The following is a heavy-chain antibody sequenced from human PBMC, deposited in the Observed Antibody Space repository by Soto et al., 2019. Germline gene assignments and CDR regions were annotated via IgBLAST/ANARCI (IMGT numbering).Heavy chain of an antibody. D-gene: IGHD3-10*01. CDR1: GYSFTFYW. J-gene: IGHJ4*02. Sequence: PGESLKISCKGSGYSFTFYWIAWVRQMPGKGLDWMGIIYPGDSDTRYNPSFQGQVTISADKSISTAYLQWSSLKASDTAIYYCARQDPSGLYYFDYWGQGTLVTVSS. V-gene: IGHV5-51*01. CDR3: ARQDPSGLYYFDY. CDR2: IYPGDSDT.